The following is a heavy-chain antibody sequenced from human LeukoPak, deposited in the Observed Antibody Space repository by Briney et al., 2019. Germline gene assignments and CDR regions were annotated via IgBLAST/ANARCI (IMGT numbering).Heavy chain of an antibody. CDR2: IIPIFGTA. Sequence: SVKVSCKASGGTFSSYAISWVRQAPGQGLEWMGGIIPIFGTANYAQKFQGRVTITADESTSTAYMELSSLRSEDTAVYYCARAGIGYCSGGSCYSDYHYGMDVWGQGTTVTVSS. J-gene: IGHJ6*02. CDR3: ARAGIGYCSGGSCYSDYHYGMDV. V-gene: IGHV1-69*13. D-gene: IGHD2-15*01. CDR1: GGTFSSYA.